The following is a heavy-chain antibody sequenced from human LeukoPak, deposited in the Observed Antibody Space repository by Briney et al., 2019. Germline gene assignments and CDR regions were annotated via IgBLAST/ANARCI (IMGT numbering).Heavy chain of an antibody. D-gene: IGHD3-10*01. V-gene: IGHV3-23*01. CDR1: GFTFSSYA. J-gene: IGHJ4*02. CDR3: AKGAYYYGSGKSYFDY. CDR2: ISGIGGST. Sequence: GGSLRLSCAASGFTFSSYAMSWVRQAPGKGLQWVSIISGIGGSTYYADSVKGRFTISRDNSKNTLYLQMSSLRAEDTAVYYCAKGAYYYGSGKSYFDYWGQGTLVTVSS.